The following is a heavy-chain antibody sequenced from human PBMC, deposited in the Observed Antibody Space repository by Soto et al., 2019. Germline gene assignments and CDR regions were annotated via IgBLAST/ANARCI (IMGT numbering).Heavy chain of an antibody. D-gene: IGHD3-3*01. Sequence: QVQLVQSGAEVKKPGSSVKVSCKASGGTFSSYAISWVRQAPGQGLEGMGRIIPIPGIAHYAQKFQGRVTITADKSTSTAYMELSSLRYEDTAVYYCARGVSYYDFWSGYPGEGAFDIWGQETMVTVSS. V-gene: IGHV1-69*04. CDR1: GGTFSSYA. CDR2: IIPIPGIA. CDR3: ARGVSYYDFWSGYPGEGAFDI. J-gene: IGHJ3*02.